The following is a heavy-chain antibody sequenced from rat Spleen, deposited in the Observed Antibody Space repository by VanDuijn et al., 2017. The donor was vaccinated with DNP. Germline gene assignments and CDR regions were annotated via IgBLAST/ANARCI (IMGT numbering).Heavy chain of an antibody. J-gene: IGHJ2*01. D-gene: IGHD4-3*01. CDR3: ARWYNSGFFFDY. Sequence: EVQLVESGGGLAQPGRSLKLSCAASGFTFSDYYMAWVRRAPTKGLEWVAYISYDGVSTYNGGSVKGRFTISRDNAENALYLQMNSLRSEDMATYYCARWYNSGFFFDYWGQGVMVTVSS. CDR1: GFTFSDYY. V-gene: IGHV5-22*01. CDR2: ISYDGVST.